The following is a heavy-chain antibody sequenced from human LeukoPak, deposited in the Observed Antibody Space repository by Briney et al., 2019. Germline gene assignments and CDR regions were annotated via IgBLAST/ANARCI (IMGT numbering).Heavy chain of an antibody. CDR1: GFFLNSYG. CDR2: ISAYNGNT. D-gene: IGHD3-10*01. CDR3: ARVPTMVRGVMVSVWFDP. J-gene: IGHJ5*02. V-gene: IGHV1-18*04. Sequence: GASVKVSCKASGFFLNSYGISWVRQAPGQGLEWMGWISAYNGNTNYAQKLQGRVTMTTDTSTSTAYMELRSLRSDDTAVYYCARVPTMVRGVMVSVWFDPWGQGTLVTVSS.